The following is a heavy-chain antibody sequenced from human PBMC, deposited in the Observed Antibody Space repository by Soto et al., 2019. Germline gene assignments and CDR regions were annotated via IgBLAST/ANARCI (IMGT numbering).Heavy chain of an antibody. CDR1: GYTFTGYG. CDR3: ARDYPPDGSHSTRFDP. V-gene: IGHV1-18*01. J-gene: IGHJ5*02. CDR2: ISAYNGNT. Sequence: ASVKVSCKASGYTFTGYGISWVRQAPGQGLEWMGWISAYNGNTNYAQKLQGRVTMTTDTSTSTAYMELRSLRSDDTAVYYCARDYPPDGSHSTRFDPWGQGTLVTVSS.